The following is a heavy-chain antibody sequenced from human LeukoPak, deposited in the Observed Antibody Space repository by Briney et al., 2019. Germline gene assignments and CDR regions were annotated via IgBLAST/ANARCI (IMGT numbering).Heavy chain of an antibody. Sequence: GASLRLSCAASGFTFSSYGMHWVRQAPGKGLEWVAVIWYDGSNKYYADSVKGRFTISRDNSKNTLYLQMNSLRAEDTAVYYCARAGSAAAGNFDYWGQGTLVTVSS. V-gene: IGHV3-33*01. D-gene: IGHD6-13*01. J-gene: IGHJ4*02. CDR3: ARAGSAAAGNFDY. CDR1: GFTFSSYG. CDR2: IWYDGSNK.